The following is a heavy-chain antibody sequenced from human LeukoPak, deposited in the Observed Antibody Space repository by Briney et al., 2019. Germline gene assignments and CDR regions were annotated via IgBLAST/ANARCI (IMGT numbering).Heavy chain of an antibody. Sequence: QTGGSLRLSCATSGFNFNNLAFHWVRQTPGKGLECVSLISHDGHTKKYADSVKGRFIISRDNSKNTLYLQMNSLRAEDTAVYYCAQRIRVNWFDPWGQGTLVTVSS. CDR3: AQRIRVNWFDP. V-gene: IGHV3-30*04. CDR2: ISHDGHTK. CDR1: GFNFNNLA. J-gene: IGHJ5*02.